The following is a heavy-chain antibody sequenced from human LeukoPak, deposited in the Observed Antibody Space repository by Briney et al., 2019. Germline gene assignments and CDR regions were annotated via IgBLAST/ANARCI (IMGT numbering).Heavy chain of an antibody. Sequence: GGSLRLSCAASGFTFSSYAMHWVRQAPGKGLEWVAVISYDGSNKYYADSVKGRFTISRDNSKNTLYLQMNSLRAEDTAVYYCAREEVVVVAALDYWGQGTLVTVSS. J-gene: IGHJ4*02. CDR1: GFTFSSYA. D-gene: IGHD2-15*01. V-gene: IGHV3-30-3*01. CDR3: AREEVVVVAALDY. CDR2: ISYDGSNK.